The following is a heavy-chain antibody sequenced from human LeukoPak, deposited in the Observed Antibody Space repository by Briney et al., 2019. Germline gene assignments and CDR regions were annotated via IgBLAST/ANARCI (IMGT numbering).Heavy chain of an antibody. V-gene: IGHV3-72*01. CDR2: TRNKANSYTT. CDR1: GFTCSDHC. D-gene: IGHD4-23*01. Sequence: GGSLRLSCAASGFTCSDHCMDWVRQAPGKGLEWVGRTRNKANSYTTEYAASGKGRFTISRDDSKNSLYLQMNSLRTEDTAVYYCATELRWSILDYWGQGTLVTVSS. CDR3: ATELRWSILDY. J-gene: IGHJ4*02.